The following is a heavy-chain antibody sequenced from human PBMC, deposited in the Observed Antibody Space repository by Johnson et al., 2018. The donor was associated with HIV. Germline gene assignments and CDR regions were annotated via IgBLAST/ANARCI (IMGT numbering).Heavy chain of an antibody. Sequence: QVQLVESGGGLVQPGGSLRLSCAASGFTFSAYYMSWIRQAPGKGLEWVAVISYDGSNKYYADSVKGRFTISRDNSKNTLYLQMNSLRAEDTAVYYCAREAARGEVAFDIWGQGT. D-gene: IGHD6-6*01. CDR1: GFTFSAYY. J-gene: IGHJ3*02. CDR2: ISYDGSNK. CDR3: AREAARGEVAFDI. V-gene: IGHV3-30*03.